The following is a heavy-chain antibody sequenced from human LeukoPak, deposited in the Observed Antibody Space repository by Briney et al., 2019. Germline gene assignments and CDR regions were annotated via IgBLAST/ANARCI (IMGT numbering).Heavy chain of an antibody. V-gene: IGHV4-30-2*01. J-gene: IGHJ6*02. CDR3: ARNYYGMDV. CDR2: IYHSGST. CDR1: GGSISSGGYS. Sequence: SETLSLTCAVSGGSISSGGYSWSWIRQPPGKGLEWIGYIYHSGSTYYNPSLKSRVTISVDRSKDQFSLKLSSVTAADTAVYYCARNYYGMDVWGQGTTVTVSS.